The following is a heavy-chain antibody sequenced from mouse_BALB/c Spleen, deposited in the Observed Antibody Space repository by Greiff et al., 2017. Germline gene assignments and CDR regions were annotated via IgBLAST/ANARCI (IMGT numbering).Heavy chain of an antibody. J-gene: IGHJ4*01. CDR2: ISSGGSYT. D-gene: IGHD1-1*01. V-gene: IGHV5-6-4*01. CDR3: TRGDYGSSPLYAMDY. Sequence: EVKVEESGGGLVKPGGSLKLSCAASGFTFSSYTMSWVRQTPEKRLEWVATISSGGSYTYYPDSVKGRFTISRDNAKNTLYLQMSSLKSEDTAMYYCTRGDYGSSPLYAMDYWGQGTSVTVSS. CDR1: GFTFSSYT.